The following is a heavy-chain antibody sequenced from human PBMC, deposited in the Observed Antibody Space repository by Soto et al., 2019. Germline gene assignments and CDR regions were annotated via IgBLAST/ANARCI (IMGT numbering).Heavy chain of an antibody. V-gene: IGHV1-18*04. CDR1: GYTFTSYG. J-gene: IGHJ3*02. D-gene: IGHD1-26*01. CDR3: ARGQVGATSGGAFDI. Sequence: ASVKVSCKASGYTFTSYGISWVRQAPGQGLEWMGWISAYNGNTNYAQKLQGRVTMTTDTSTSTAYMELRSLRSDDTAVYYCARGQVGATSGGAFDIWGQGTMVTVSS. CDR2: ISAYNGNT.